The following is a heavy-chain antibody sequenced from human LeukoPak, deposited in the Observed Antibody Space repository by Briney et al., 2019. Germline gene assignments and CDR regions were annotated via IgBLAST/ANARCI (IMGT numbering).Heavy chain of an antibody. D-gene: IGHD3-10*01. CDR2: ISGSGGST. Sequence: GGSLRLSCAASGFTFSSYAMSWVRQAPGKGLEWVSAISGSGGSTYYADSVRGRFTISRDNSKNTLYLQMNSLRAEDTAVYYWAKAGEQYPLGGMDVWGQGTTVTVSS. CDR3: AKAGEQYPLGGMDV. V-gene: IGHV3-23*01. J-gene: IGHJ6*02. CDR1: GFTFSSYA.